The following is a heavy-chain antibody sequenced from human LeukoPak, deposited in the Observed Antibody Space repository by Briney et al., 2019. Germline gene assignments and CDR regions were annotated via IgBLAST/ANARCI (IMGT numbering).Heavy chain of an antibody. CDR3: ARALYGESKFDT. V-gene: IGHV1-18*01. J-gene: IGHJ3*02. D-gene: IGHD3-10*02. CDR2: ISAYNGNT. CDR1: GYTFTNYG. Sequence: ASVKVSCKASGYTFTNYGINWVRQAPGQGLEWMGWISAYNGNTNYAQKLLGRVTVTTDTSTSTAYMELRSLRSDDTAVYYCARALYGESKFDTWGQGTMVTVSS.